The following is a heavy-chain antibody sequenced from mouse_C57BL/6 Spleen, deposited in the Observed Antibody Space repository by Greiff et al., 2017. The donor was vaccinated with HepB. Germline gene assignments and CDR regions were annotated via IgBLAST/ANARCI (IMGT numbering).Heavy chain of an antibody. Sequence: QVQLQQSGAELVRPGTSVKVSCKASGYAFTNYLIEWVKQRPGQGLEWIGVINPGSGGTNYNEKFKGKATLTADKSSSTAYMQLSSLTSEDSAVYFCARSDPVQDFDYWGQGTTLTVSS. CDR3: ARSDPVQDFDY. V-gene: IGHV1-54*01. CDR2: INPGSGGT. CDR1: GYAFTNYL. J-gene: IGHJ2*01.